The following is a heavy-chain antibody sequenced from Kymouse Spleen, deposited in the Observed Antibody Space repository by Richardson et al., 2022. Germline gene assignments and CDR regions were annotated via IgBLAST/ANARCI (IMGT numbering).Heavy chain of an antibody. Sequence: QLQLQESGPGLVKPSETLSLTCTVSGGSISSSSYYWGWIRQPPGKGLEWIGSIYYSGSTYYNPSLKSRVTISVDTSKNQFSLKLSSVTAADTAVYYCARQGITFGGFDYWGQGTLVTVSS. CDR1: GGSISSSSYY. CDR2: IYYSGST. J-gene: IGHJ4*02. V-gene: IGHV4-39*01. CDR3: ARQGITFGGFDY. D-gene: IGHD3-16*02.